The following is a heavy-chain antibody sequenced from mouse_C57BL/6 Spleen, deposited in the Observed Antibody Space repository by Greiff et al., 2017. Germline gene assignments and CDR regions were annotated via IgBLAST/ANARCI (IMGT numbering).Heavy chain of an antibody. V-gene: IGHV1-69*01. D-gene: IGHD3-2*02. CDR3: ARGGGTAQATSWFAY. Sequence: VQLQQSGAELVMPGASVKLSCKASGYTFTSYWMHWVKQRPGQGLEWIGEIDPSDSYTNYNQKFKGKSTLTVDKSSSTAYMQLSSLTSEDSAVYYCARGGGTAQATSWFAYWGQGTLVTVSA. CDR2: IDPSDSYT. CDR1: GYTFTSYW. J-gene: IGHJ3*01.